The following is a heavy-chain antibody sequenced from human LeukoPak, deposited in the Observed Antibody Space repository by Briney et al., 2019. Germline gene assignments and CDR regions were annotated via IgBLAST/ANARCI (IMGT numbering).Heavy chain of an antibody. Sequence: SLRLSCAASGFTFDDFAMHWVRQAPGKGLEWVSGISWNSGTIAYADSVKGRFTISRDNAKNSLYLQMNSLRPEDTALYYCVKANYWGQGTLVTVSS. CDR3: VKANY. V-gene: IGHV3-9*01. CDR2: ISWNSGTI. J-gene: IGHJ4*02. CDR1: GFTFDDFA.